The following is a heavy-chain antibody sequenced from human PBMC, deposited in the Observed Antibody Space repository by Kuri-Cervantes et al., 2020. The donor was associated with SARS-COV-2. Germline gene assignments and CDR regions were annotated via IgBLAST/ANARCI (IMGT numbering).Heavy chain of an antibody. CDR1: GGTFSSYA. CDR2: IIPISGTA. CDR3: ATGRLRGAFDI. J-gene: IGHJ3*02. Sequence: SVKVSCKASGGTFSSYAISWVRQAPGQGLEWMGGIIPISGTANYAQKFQGRVTMTEDTSTDTAYMELSSLRSEDAAVYYCATGRLRGAFDIWGQGTMVTVSS. V-gene: IGHV1-69*06. D-gene: IGHD5-18*01.